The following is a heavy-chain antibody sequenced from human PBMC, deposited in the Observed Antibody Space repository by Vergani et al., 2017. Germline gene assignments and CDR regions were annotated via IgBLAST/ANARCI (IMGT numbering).Heavy chain of an antibody. CDR1: GFTFNNYA. D-gene: IGHD3-10*01. J-gene: IGHJ3*01. Sequence: EEQLLESGGGLVRPGGSLRLSCTASGFTFNNYAMDWVRRAPGKGLEWLSAISTGGERTFYSDSVKGRFIVSRDNSKNTLYLQMNSLRVEDTAIYYCARDDGSFRGPSAFDVGGQGTMVTVSS. CDR2: ISTGGERT. CDR3: ARDDGSFRGPSAFDV. V-gene: IGHV3-23*01.